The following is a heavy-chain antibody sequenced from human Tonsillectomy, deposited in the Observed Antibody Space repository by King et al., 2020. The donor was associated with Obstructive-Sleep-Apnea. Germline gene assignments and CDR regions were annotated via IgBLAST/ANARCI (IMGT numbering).Heavy chain of an antibody. Sequence: VQLVESGGGVVQPGRSLTVSCAASGFIFSSYAMHWVRQAPGKGLEWLGVISYDGNNKYSVDSVKGRFTISRDNSKKTLYLQMNSLRTEDTAVYYCAREGLNSDLLTGYYLLGYFDYWGQGTLVTVSS. D-gene: IGHD3-9*01. CDR2: ISYDGNNK. V-gene: IGHV3-30*04. J-gene: IGHJ4*02. CDR3: AREGLNSDLLTGYYLLGYFDY. CDR1: GFIFSSYA.